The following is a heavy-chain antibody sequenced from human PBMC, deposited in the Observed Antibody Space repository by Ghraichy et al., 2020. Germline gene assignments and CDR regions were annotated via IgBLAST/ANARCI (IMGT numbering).Heavy chain of an antibody. CDR2: IYSGGST. Sequence: VSVIYSGGSTYYADSVKGRFTISRDKSKNTLYLQMNILRAEDTAVYYCARSREYYYGMDVWGQ. D-gene: IGHD1-26*01. J-gene: IGHJ6*02. CDR3: ARSREYYYGMDV. V-gene: IGHV3-53*01.